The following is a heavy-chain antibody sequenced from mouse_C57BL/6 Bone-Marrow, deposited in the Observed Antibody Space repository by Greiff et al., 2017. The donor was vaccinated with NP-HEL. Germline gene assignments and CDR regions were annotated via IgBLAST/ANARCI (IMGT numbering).Heavy chain of an antibody. CDR3: AREGDSNYDWYFDV. CDR2: ISYDGSN. CDR1: GYSITSGYY. D-gene: IGHD2-5*01. J-gene: IGHJ1*03. V-gene: IGHV3-6*01. Sequence: VQLKESGPGLVKPSQSLSLTCSVTGYSITSGYYWNWIRQFPGNKLEWMGYISYDGSNNYNPSLKNRISITRDTSKNQFFLKLNSVTTEDTATYYCAREGDSNYDWYFDVWGTGTTVTVSS.